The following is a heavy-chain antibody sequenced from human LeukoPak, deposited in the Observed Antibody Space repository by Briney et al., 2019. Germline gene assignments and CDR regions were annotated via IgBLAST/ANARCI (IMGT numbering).Heavy chain of an antibody. CDR2: VNDRGST. CDR3: ARGGVSGRFGDYYYYMDV. V-gene: IGHV4-34*01. J-gene: IGHJ6*03. D-gene: IGHD3-16*01. CDR1: GGSFSGHY. Sequence: SETLSLTRAVYGGSFSGHYWTWIRQPPGKGLQWIGEVNDRGSTNYNPSLKSRLTISEDKSKKQFSLRLPSVTSADTAVYYCARGGVSGRFGDYYYYMDVWGKGTTVTVS.